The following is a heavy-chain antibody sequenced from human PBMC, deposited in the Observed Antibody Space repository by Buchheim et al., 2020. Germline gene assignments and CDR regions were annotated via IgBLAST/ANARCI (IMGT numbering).Heavy chain of an antibody. CDR3: ARKGETETIDY. Sequence: QVQLQQWGAGLLKPSETLSLTCAVYGGSFSGYYWSWIRQPPGKGLEWIGEINHSENTNYNPSLKSRVTISVDTSKNQFSLKVGSVTAADTAVYYCARKGETETIDYWGQGTL. V-gene: IGHV4-34*01. J-gene: IGHJ4*02. CDR2: INHSENT. CDR1: GGSFSGYY. D-gene: IGHD1-1*01.